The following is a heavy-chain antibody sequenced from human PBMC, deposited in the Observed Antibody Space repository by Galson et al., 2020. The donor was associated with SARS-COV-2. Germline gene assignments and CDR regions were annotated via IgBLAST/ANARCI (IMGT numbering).Heavy chain of an antibody. Sequence: LRLSCAASGFTFSDHAIHWVRQAPGKGLEWVAQIFYDGSDKYYGDSVKGRFTISRDSSKNMVYLQMNNLKVDDTAVYYCARDGQLTSGWAFDYWGQGTLVTVSS. V-gene: IGHV3-33*01. CDR2: IFYDGSDK. D-gene: IGHD6-19*01. CDR3: ARDGQLTSGWAFDY. J-gene: IGHJ4*02. CDR1: GFTFSDHA.